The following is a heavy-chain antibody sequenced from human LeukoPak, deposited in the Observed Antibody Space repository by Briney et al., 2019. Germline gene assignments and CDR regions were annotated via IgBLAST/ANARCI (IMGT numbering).Heavy chain of an antibody. CDR1: GGSISSSSYF. Sequence: SETLSLTCTVSGGSISSSSYFWAWIRQPPGKGLEWIGSIYYSESTYYNPSLKSRVTISVDTSKDQFSLKLSSVTAADTAVYYCARKYCSGGSCYQRGDAFDIWGQGTMVTVSS. CDR3: ARKYCSGGSCYQRGDAFDI. V-gene: IGHV4-39*07. D-gene: IGHD2-15*01. J-gene: IGHJ3*02. CDR2: IYYSEST.